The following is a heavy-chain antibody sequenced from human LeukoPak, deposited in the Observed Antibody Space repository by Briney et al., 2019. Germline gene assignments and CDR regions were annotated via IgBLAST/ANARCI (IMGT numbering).Heavy chain of an antibody. D-gene: IGHD6-13*01. CDR2: ISWNSGSI. J-gene: IGHJ4*02. Sequence: GRSLRLSCAASGFTFGDYAMHWVRQAPGKGLEWVSGISWNSGSIGYADSVKGRFTISRDNAKNSLYLQMNSLRAEDTALYYCAKDLWVAAAGMEGGFDYWGQGTLVTVSS. CDR1: GFTFGDYA. V-gene: IGHV3-9*01. CDR3: AKDLWVAAAGMEGGFDY.